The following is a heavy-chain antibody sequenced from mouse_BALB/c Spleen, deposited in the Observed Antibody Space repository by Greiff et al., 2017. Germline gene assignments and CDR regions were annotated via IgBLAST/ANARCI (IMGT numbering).Heavy chain of an antibody. CDR1: GFSLTSYG. V-gene: IGHV2-9*02. CDR3: ARDVYYRYGYFDY. J-gene: IGHJ2*01. CDR2: IWAGGST. D-gene: IGHD2-14*01. Sequence: QVQLKESGPGLVAPSQSLSITCTVSGFSLTSYGVHWVRQPPGKGLEWLGVIWAGGSTNYNSALMSRLSISKDNSKSQVFLKMNSLQTDDTAMYYCARDVYYRYGYFDYWGQGTTLTVSS.